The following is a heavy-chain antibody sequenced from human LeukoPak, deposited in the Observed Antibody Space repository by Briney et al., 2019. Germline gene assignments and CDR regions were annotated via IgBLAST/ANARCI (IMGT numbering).Heavy chain of an antibody. CDR2: IHYSGST. D-gene: IGHD1-26*01. V-gene: IGHV4-59*08. CDR1: GSMYNYY. CDR3: ARHISSGGTYAHFDY. J-gene: IGHJ4*02. Sequence: SETLSLTCTVSGSMYNYYWSWIRQPPGKGLEWIGYIHYSGSTNYNPSLKSRVTMSLDTSKNQVSLKLSSVTAAGTAVYYCARHISSGGTYAHFDYWGQGTLVTVSS.